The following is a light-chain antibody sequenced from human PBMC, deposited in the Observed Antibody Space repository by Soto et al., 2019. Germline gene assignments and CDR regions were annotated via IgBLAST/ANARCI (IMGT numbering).Light chain of an antibody. J-gene: IGKJ2*01. Sequence: DIQMTQSPSSLSASVGDRVTITCQASQDISNYLNWDQQKPGKAPKLLIYDASNLETGVPSRFSGSGSGTDFTFTISSLQPEDIATYYCQQYDNRPPMYTFGQGTKLEIK. CDR1: QDISNY. V-gene: IGKV1-33*01. CDR3: QQYDNRPPMYT. CDR2: DAS.